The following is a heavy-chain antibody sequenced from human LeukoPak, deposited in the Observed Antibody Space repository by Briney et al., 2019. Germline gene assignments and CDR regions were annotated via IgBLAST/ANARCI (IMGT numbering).Heavy chain of an antibody. CDR1: GGSISSYY. D-gene: IGHD6-13*01. Sequence: SETLSLTCTVSGGSISSYYWSWIRQPPGKGLEWIGYIYYSGSTNYNPSLKSRATISVDTSKNQFSLKLSSVTAADTAVYYCARVIPGIAAAPAHWGQGTLVTVSS. V-gene: IGHV4-59*12. CDR2: IYYSGST. J-gene: IGHJ4*02. CDR3: ARVIPGIAAAPAH.